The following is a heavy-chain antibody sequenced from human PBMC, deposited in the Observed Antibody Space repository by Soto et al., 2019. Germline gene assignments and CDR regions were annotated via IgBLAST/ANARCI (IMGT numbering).Heavy chain of an antibody. Sequence: VQLLESGGGLVQPGGSLRLSCAASGFTFSNYAMSWVRQAPGKGLEWVSGISFSGGSTYYADSVKGRFTISRDNSRNTLILHMNSLRAEDTATYYCAKTSGRFNYDHIDYWGQGTLVTVSS. CDR3: AKTSGRFNYDHIDY. J-gene: IGHJ4*02. CDR1: GFTFSNYA. V-gene: IGHV3-23*01. D-gene: IGHD3-22*01. CDR2: ISFSGGST.